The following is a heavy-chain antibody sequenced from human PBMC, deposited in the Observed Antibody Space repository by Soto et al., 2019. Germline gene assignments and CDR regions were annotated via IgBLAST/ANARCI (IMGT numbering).Heavy chain of an antibody. Sequence: ESGGALVQPGGSLRLSGVASGFKFSIYSMNWIRQAPGKGLEWSAYITSDTKTIKYADSVKGRFTISRDNAKNSVYLQMNSLSDEVTAVYYCARSVEGHFDYWGQGAVVTVSS. D-gene: IGHD6-19*01. V-gene: IGHV3-48*02. J-gene: IGHJ4*02. CDR3: ARSVEGHFDY. CDR1: GFKFSIYS. CDR2: ITSDTKTI.